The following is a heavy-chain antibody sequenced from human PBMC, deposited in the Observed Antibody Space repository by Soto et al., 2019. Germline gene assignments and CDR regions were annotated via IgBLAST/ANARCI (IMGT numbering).Heavy chain of an antibody. Sequence: QVQLVESGGGLVQPGGSLRLSCVASGSSFRDYYMSWIRQSPGKGLEWLSYITSSSSYTHYADSVKGRFTISRDNAKNSLYLQMNSLRDEDTATYYCTGGQDTLAVNFEYWGQGTPVTVSS. CDR1: GSSFRDYY. CDR2: ITSSSSYT. V-gene: IGHV3-11*05. J-gene: IGHJ4*02. CDR3: TGGQDTLAVNFEY. D-gene: IGHD2-15*01.